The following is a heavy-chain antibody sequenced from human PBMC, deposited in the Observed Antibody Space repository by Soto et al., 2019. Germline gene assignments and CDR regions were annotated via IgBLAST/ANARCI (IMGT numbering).Heavy chain of an antibody. Sequence: GGSLRLSCAASGFTFSSYAMSWVRQAPGKGLEWVSAISGSGGSTYYADSVKGRFTISRDNSKNTLYLQMNSLRAEDTAVYYCAKDLSYSSVSRGDAFDIWAKGQWSPSPQ. V-gene: IGHV3-23*01. J-gene: IGHJ3*02. CDR2: ISGSGGST. CDR1: GFTFSSYA. CDR3: AKDLSYSSVSRGDAFDI. D-gene: IGHD6-19*01.